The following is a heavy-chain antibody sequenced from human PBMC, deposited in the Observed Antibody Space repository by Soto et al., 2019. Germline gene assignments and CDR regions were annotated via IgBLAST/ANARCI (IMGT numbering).Heavy chain of an antibody. CDR1: GFTFTRYS. J-gene: IGHJ4*02. CDR3: ARESEDLTSNFDY. Sequence: PVGSLRLSCAASGFTFTRYSMNWVRQAPGKGLEWVSSISSTTNYIYYGDSMKGRFTISRGNAKNSLYLEMNSLRAEDTAVYYCARESEDLTSNFDYWGQGTLVTVSS. V-gene: IGHV3-21*06. CDR2: ISSTTNYI.